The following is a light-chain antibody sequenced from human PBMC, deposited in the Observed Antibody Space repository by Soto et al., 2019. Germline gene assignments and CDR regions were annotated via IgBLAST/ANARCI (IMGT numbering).Light chain of an antibody. CDR3: CSYAVTSTFV. V-gene: IGLV2-23*02. CDR1: SSDVGSFNL. Sequence: QSALTQPASVSGSPGQSITISCTGTSSDVGSFNLVSWYQQHPGKAPKVMIYEVNKRPSGVSNRFSGSKSGNTASLTVSGLQAEDEADYYCCSYAVTSTFVFGGGTKLTVL. CDR2: EVN. J-gene: IGLJ2*01.